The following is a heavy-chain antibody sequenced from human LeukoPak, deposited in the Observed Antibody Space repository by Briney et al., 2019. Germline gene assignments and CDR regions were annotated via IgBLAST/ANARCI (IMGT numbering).Heavy chain of an antibody. D-gene: IGHD6-19*01. J-gene: IGHJ4*02. Sequence: PSETLSLTCTVSGGSISSYYWSWIRHTPGTGLEWIGSMYHSGTTFYNPSLKSRVTISIDTSKNHLSLRLGSVTAADTAVYYCARLDNSAWDFDYWGQGTLVTVSS. CDR3: ARLDNSAWDFDY. V-gene: IGHV4-59*08. CDR2: MYHSGTT. CDR1: GGSISSYY.